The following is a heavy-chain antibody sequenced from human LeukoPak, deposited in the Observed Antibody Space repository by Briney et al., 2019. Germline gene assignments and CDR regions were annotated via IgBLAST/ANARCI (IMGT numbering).Heavy chain of an antibody. CDR2: IKSKTDGGTT. J-gene: IGHJ4*02. V-gene: IGHV3-15*01. D-gene: IGHD5-12*01. Sequence: GASLRLSCAASGFSFSNAWMSWVRQAPGKGLEWVGQIKSKTDGGTTDYAAPVKGRFTISRDDSKNTLYLQMNSLKTEDTAVYYCTTLGSGYSSFWGQGTLVTVSS. CDR1: GFSFSNAW. CDR3: TTLGSGYSSF.